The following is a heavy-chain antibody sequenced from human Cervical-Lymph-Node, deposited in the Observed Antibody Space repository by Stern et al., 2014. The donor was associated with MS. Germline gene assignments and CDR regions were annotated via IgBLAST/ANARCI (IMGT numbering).Heavy chain of an antibody. Sequence: QVQLVESGGGVVKPGRSLRLSCEASGFRFSSYGIHWVRQAPGKGLEWVAVISNEGNNANYGVAVKGRCTISRDNAKNMLLPHMNSRSAEDTAVDYCVTGRGYMAGEPDFDFWGQGALVTVSS. J-gene: IGHJ4*02. V-gene: IGHV3-30*03. D-gene: IGHD5-18*01. CDR1: GFRFSSYG. CDR3: VTGRGYMAGEPDFDF. CDR2: ISNEGNNA.